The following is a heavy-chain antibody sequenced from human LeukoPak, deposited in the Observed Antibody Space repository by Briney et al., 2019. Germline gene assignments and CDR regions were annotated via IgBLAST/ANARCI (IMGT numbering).Heavy chain of an antibody. CDR3: ARGDPGFDY. J-gene: IGHJ4*02. CDR1: GGSISSSSYY. V-gene: IGHV4-39*07. CDR2: IYYSGST. Sequence: PSETLSLTCTVSGGSISSSSYYWGWIRQPPGKGLEWIGSIYYSGSTYYNPSLKSRVTISVDTSKNQFSLKLSSVTAADTAVYYCARGDPGFDYWGQGTLVTVSS.